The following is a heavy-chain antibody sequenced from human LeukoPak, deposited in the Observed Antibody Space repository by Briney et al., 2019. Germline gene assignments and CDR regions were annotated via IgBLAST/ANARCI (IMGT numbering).Heavy chain of an antibody. CDR3: ARDRTPNIAAAGTKGQDAFDI. CDR2: ISAYNGNT. Sequence: ASVKVSCKASGYTFTSYGISWVRQAPGQGLEWMGWISAYNGNTNYVQKFQGRVTMTTDTSTSTAYMELRSLRADDTAVYYCARDRTPNIAAAGTKGQDAFDIWGQGTMVTVSS. D-gene: IGHD6-13*01. V-gene: IGHV1-18*01. CDR1: GYTFTSYG. J-gene: IGHJ3*02.